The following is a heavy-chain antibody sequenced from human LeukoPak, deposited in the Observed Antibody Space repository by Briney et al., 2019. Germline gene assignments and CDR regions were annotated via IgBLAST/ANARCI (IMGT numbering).Heavy chain of an antibody. Sequence: SSETLSLTCTVSGGSISSYYWSWIRQPPGKGLEWIGYIYYSGGTNYNPSLKSRVTISVDTSKNQFSLKLSSVTAADTAVYYCARGYSYGRYYFDYWGQGTLVTVSS. CDR1: GGSISSYY. CDR3: ARGYSYGRYYFDY. J-gene: IGHJ4*02. D-gene: IGHD5-18*01. CDR2: IYYSGGT. V-gene: IGHV4-59*01.